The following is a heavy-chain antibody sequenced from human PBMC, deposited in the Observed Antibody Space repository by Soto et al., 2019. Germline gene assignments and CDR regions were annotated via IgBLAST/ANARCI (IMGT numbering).Heavy chain of an antibody. J-gene: IGHJ3*02. CDR2: MSPNTGTK. Sequence: ASVKVSCKASGYTFTSYDINWVRQATGQGPEWMGWMSPNTGTKVYAQKFQGRVTMTRNTSTSTAYMTLRSLRSEDTAVYYCARDRPGIKTYEAFDIWGQGTTVTVSS. V-gene: IGHV1-8*01. CDR1: GYTFTSYD. D-gene: IGHD1-20*01. CDR3: ARDRPGIKTYEAFDI.